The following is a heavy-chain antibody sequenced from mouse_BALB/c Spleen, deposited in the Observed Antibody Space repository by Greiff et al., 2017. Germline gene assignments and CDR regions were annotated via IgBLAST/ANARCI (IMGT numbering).Heavy chain of an antibody. J-gene: IGHJ4*01. CDR1: GFTFSSFG. D-gene: IGHD2-4*01. Sequence: EVKLMESGGGLVQPGGSRKLSCAASGFTFSSFGMHWVRQAPEKGLEWVAYISSGSSTIYYADTVKGRFTISRDNPKNTLFLQMTSLRSEDTAMYYCARGYDSGYYYAMDYWGQGTSVTVSS. V-gene: IGHV5-17*02. CDR3: ARGYDSGYYYAMDY. CDR2: ISSGSSTI.